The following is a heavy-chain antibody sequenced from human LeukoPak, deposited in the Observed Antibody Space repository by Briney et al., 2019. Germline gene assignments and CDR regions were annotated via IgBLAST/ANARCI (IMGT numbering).Heavy chain of an antibody. J-gene: IGHJ4*02. Sequence: GASVKVSCKASGYTFTGYYMHWVRQAPGQGLEWMGRINPNSGGTNYAQKFQGGVTMTRDTSISTAYMELSRLRSDDTAVYYCARVADDWDSYGYPTSDYWGQGTLVTVSS. D-gene: IGHD5-18*01. CDR2: INPNSGGT. CDR3: ARVADDWDSYGYPTSDY. CDR1: GYTFTGYY. V-gene: IGHV1-2*06.